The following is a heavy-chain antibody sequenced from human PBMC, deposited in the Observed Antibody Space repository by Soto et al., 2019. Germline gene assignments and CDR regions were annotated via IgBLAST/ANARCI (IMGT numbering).Heavy chain of an antibody. J-gene: IGHJ3*02. D-gene: IGHD2-15*01. CDR1: GFTFSSYG. CDR2: IWFDGSDK. Sequence: GGSLRLSCAASGFTFSSYGMHWVRQAPGKGLEWVALIWFDGSDKYYTESVKGRFTISRDNYKSTLYLQMNSLRAEDTAVYYCARLYCSASSCYSVGAFDIRGQGTMVTVSS. CDR3: ARLYCSASSCYSVGAFDI. V-gene: IGHV3-33*01.